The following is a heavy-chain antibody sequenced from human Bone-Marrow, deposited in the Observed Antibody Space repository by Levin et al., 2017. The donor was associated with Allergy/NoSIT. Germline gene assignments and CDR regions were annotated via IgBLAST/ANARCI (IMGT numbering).Heavy chain of an antibody. CDR1: GQIFATYS. V-gene: IGHV1-18*01. J-gene: IGHJ4*01. CDR2: ISPANGHT. CDR3: TTLVGASTGNY. Sequence: AASVKVSCKASGQIFATYSLSWVRQAPGQGLEWLGWISPANGHTSYGQRFQDRVTMTTDTSTTTAYMELRTLTSDDTAVYYCTTLVGASTGNYWGHGTLVIVSS. D-gene: IGHD1-26*01.